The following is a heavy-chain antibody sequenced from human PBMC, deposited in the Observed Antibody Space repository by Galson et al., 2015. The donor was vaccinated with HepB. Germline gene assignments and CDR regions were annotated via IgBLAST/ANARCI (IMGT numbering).Heavy chain of an antibody. CDR2: IYYSGST. Sequence: LTCTVSGGSISSSSYYWGWIRQPPGKGLEWIGSIYYSGSTYYNPSLKSRVTISVDTSKNQFSLKLSSVTAADTAVYYCARRIVVVPARGVGAFDIWGQGTMVTVSS. CDR3: ARRIVVVPARGVGAFDI. CDR1: GGSISSSSYY. J-gene: IGHJ3*02. D-gene: IGHD2-2*01. V-gene: IGHV4-39*01.